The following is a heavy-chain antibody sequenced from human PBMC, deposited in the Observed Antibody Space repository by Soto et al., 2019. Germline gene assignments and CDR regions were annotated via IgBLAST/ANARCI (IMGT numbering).Heavy chain of an antibody. D-gene: IGHD5-12*01. Sequence: QVQLVESGGGLVEPGGSLRLSCSASGFIFTDYSMTWIRQAPGKGLGWVSYISNGDETTQYADSVKGRFSVSRDNAKKVPFLQMNSLRVDDTAVYYCARDPKRRDGYNFDSWGRGALVTVSS. V-gene: IGHV3-11*01. J-gene: IGHJ4*02. CDR2: ISNGDETT. CDR3: ARDPKRRDGYNFDS. CDR1: GFIFTDYS.